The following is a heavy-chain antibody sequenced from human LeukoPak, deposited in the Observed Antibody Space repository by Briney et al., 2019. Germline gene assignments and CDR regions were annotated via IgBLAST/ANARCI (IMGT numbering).Heavy chain of an antibody. J-gene: IGHJ3*02. Sequence: GGSLRLSCTASGFTFSDYYMNWVRQAPGKGLEWISYIRNSGSATYYADSVEGRFTISRDNAKNSLYLQMNSLRAEDTAVYYCARVRGSSWYDAFDIWGQGTMVTVSS. V-gene: IGHV3-11*04. D-gene: IGHD6-13*01. CDR2: IRNSGSAT. CDR3: ARVRGSSWYDAFDI. CDR1: GFTFSDYY.